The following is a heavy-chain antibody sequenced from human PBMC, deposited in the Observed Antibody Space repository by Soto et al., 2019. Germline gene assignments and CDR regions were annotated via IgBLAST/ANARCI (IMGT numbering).Heavy chain of an antibody. CDR1: GYSFTSYD. V-gene: IGHV1-8*01. Sequence: QVQLVQSGAEVKKPGDSVKVSCKASGYSFTSYDINWVRQATGQGLEWRGWMNPNSGNTGYAQKFQGRVTMTSNTSLSTAYSELSSLRSEDTAVYYCARDAAAGLVYWGQGTLVTVSS. D-gene: IGHD6-25*01. CDR3: ARDAAAGLVY. CDR2: MNPNSGNT. J-gene: IGHJ4*02.